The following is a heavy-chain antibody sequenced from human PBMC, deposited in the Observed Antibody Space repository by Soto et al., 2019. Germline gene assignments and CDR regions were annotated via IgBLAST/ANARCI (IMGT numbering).Heavy chain of an antibody. CDR3: ARAASVAATPAAFDI. D-gene: IGHD2-15*01. CDR2: IYYSGST. J-gene: IGHJ3*02. Sequence: SETLSLTCTVSGGSISSYYWSWIRQPPGKGLEWIGYIYYSGSTNYNPSLKSRVTISVDTSKNQFSLKLSSVTAADTAVYYCARAASVAATPAAFDIWGQGTMVTVSS. V-gene: IGHV4-59*01. CDR1: GGSISSYY.